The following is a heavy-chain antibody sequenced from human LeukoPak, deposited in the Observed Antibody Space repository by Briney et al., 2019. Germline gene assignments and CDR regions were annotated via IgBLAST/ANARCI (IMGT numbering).Heavy chain of an antibody. CDR2: MNPNSGNT. CDR1: GYTFTSYD. J-gene: IGHJ3*02. Sequence: VASVKVSCKASGYTFTSYDINWVRQATGQGLEWMGWMNPNSGNTGYAQKFQGRVTITRNTSISTAYMELSSLRSEDTAVYYCARAWYYGSGSPDAFDIWGQGTMVTVSS. V-gene: IGHV1-8*03. D-gene: IGHD3-10*01. CDR3: ARAWYYGSGSPDAFDI.